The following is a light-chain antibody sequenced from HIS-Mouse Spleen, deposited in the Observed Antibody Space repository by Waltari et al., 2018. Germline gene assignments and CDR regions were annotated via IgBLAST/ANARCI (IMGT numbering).Light chain of an antibody. CDR3: QQYGSSSIT. J-gene: IGKJ5*01. CDR2: GAS. V-gene: IGKV3-20*01. Sequence: ELVLTQSPGTLSLSPGDRATLSCRASQSVSSSYLAWYQQKPGQAPRLLIYGASSRATGIPDRFSGSGSGTDFTLTISRLEPEDFAVYYCQQYGSSSITFGQGTRLEIK. CDR1: QSVSSSY.